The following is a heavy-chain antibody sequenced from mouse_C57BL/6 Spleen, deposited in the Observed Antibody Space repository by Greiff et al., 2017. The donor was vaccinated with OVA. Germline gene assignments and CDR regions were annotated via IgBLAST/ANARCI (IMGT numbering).Heavy chain of an antibody. CDR2: LWSGGST. Sequence: VQLQQSGPGLVQPSQSLSITCPVSGFSLTSYGVHWVRQSPGKGLELLGVLWSGGSTDYNAAFISRLSISKDNSKSQVFFKMNSLQADDTAIYYCARNNDYDYAMDYWGQGTSVTVSS. V-gene: IGHV2-2*01. D-gene: IGHD2-4*01. CDR3: ARNNDYDYAMDY. CDR1: GFSLTSYG. J-gene: IGHJ4*01.